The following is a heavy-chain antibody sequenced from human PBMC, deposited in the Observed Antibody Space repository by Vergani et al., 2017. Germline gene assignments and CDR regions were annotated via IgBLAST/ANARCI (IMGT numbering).Heavy chain of an antibody. CDR3: ARGWSHYGSGNNGGLDV. CDR1: GYTFTAYY. CDR2: INPSGGTT. Sequence: QAHLVQSGAEVKKPGASVKVSCKASGYTFTAYYIHWVRQAPGQGLEWMAIINPSGGTTTYAQKFQDRVAMMRDTYTNTVYMEMSSLRPEDTAVYYCARGWSHYGSGNNGGLDVWGQGTTITVFS. J-gene: IGHJ6*02. D-gene: IGHD3-10*01. V-gene: IGHV1-46*03.